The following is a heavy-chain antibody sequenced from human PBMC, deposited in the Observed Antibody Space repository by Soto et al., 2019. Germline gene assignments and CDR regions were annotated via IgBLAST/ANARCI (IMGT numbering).Heavy chain of an antibody. Sequence: PGESPKISCQGSGYSFSTYWIAWVRQMPGKGLEWVGIIYPGDSDTRYSPSFEGHVTISVDKSISTAFLQWNSLKASDNAIYYRARHSTSAPKDYWGQGTLVTASS. D-gene: IGHD3-10*01. CDR3: ARHSTSAPKDY. CDR1: GYSFSTYW. J-gene: IGHJ4*01. CDR2: IYPGDSDT. V-gene: IGHV5-51*01.